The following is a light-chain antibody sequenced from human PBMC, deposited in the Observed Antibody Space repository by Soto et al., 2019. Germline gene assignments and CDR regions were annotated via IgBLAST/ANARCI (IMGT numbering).Light chain of an antibody. Sequence: QAVLTQPPSASGTPGQRVTISCSGSRASIGSNTVTWYQHLPGAAPKLLVYNNNQRPSGVPDRFSGSKSDTSASLAISGLQFDDEAVYYCAAWDDSLSGPVFGGGTKLTVL. CDR3: AAWDDSLSGPV. CDR2: NNN. J-gene: IGLJ3*02. V-gene: IGLV1-44*01. CDR1: RASIGSNT.